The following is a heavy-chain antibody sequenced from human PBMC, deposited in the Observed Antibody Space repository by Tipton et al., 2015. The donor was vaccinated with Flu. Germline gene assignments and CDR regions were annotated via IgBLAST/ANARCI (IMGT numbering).Heavy chain of an antibody. J-gene: IGHJ6*02. D-gene: IGHD3-10*01. Sequence: TLSLTCIVSGGSISSGGAYWTWIRQHPGKGLEWIGCIYYSGTTYYNPSLESRPTISVDTSKNQFSLRLNSVTAADTAVYYCARDQGFGDGLTYDYYVMDVWGQGTTVTVSS. V-gene: IGHV4-31*03. CDR1: GGSISSGGAY. CDR3: ARDQGFGDGLTYDYYVMDV. CDR2: IYYSGTT.